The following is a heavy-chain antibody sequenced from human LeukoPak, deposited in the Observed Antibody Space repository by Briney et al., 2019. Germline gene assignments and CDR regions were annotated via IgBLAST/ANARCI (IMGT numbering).Heavy chain of an antibody. D-gene: IGHD3-22*01. CDR3: ARVRGYYYDSSGYYLTGLPLDY. CDR2: INPNSGGT. J-gene: IGHJ4*02. Sequence: ASVKVSCKASGYTFTGYYMHWVRQAPGQGLEGMGWINPNSGGTNYAQKFQGRVTMTRDTSISTAYMELSRLRSDDTAVYYCARVRGYYYDSSGYYLTGLPLDYWGQGTLVTVSS. CDR1: GYTFTGYY. V-gene: IGHV1-2*02.